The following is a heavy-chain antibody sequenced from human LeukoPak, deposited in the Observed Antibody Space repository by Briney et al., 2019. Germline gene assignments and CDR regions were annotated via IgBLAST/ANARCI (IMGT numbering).Heavy chain of an antibody. CDR1: GGSISSSSYY. CDR3: ARDRIIRYCSGGSCYTHYYMDV. J-gene: IGHJ6*03. Sequence: SETLSLTCTDSGGSISSSSYYWGWIRQPPGKGLEWIGSIYYSGSTYYNPSLKSRVTISVDTSKNQFSLKLSSVTAADTAVYYCARDRIIRYCSGGSCYTHYYMDVWGKGTTVTISS. CDR2: IYYSGST. D-gene: IGHD2-15*01. V-gene: IGHV4-39*02.